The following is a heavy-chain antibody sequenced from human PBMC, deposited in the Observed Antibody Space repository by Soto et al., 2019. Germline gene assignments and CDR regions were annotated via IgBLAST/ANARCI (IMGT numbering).Heavy chain of an antibody. J-gene: IGHJ5*01. CDR3: AKHSGWFDS. D-gene: IGHD3-10*01. CDR2: IDGSGGTT. V-gene: IGHV3-23*01. Sequence: EGSLRLSCAASGFTFSTNDMSWVRQAPGKGLEWVAAIDGSGGTTYYADSVKGRFTISRDNSNNALYLQMNSLRADDTAVYYSAKHSGWFDSWGQGTLVTVSS. CDR1: GFTFSTND.